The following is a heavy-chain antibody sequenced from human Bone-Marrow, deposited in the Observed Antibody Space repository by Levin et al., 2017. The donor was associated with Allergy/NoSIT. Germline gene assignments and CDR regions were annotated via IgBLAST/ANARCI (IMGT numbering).Heavy chain of an antibody. CDR2: IYYTGTT. CDR3: ARYGNPPKHLDL. CDR1: GGSINNYY. V-gene: IGHV4-59*08. D-gene: IGHD2/OR15-2a*01. J-gene: IGHJ2*01. Sequence: SSETLSLTCTVSGGSINNYYWSWVRQPPGKGLEWIGWIYYTGTTAYNPSLVSRLTISVDASKNQFSLKLSSVTAGDTAVYYCARYGNPPKHLDLWGRGTLVTVSS.